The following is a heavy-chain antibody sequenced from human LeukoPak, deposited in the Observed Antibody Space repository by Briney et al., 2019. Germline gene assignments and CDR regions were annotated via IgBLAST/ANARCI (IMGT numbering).Heavy chain of an antibody. J-gene: IGHJ4*02. Sequence: GRSLRLSCAASGFTFDDYAMHWVRQAPGKGLEWVSGISWNSGSIGYADSVKGRFTISRDNAKNSLYLQMNSLRAEDTALYYCAKDKRTIAAGGYFDYWGQGTLVTVSS. CDR2: ISWNSGSI. D-gene: IGHD6-25*01. CDR3: AKDKRTIAAGGYFDY. V-gene: IGHV3-9*01. CDR1: GFTFDDYA.